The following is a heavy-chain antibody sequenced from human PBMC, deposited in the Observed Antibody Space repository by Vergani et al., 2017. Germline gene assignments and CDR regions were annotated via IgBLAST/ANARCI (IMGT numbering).Heavy chain of an antibody. D-gene: IGHD2-15*01. V-gene: IGHV3-66*02. CDR2: IKSDGRT. CDR1: GFTFHDYS. J-gene: IGHJ4*01. Sequence: VQLVESGGAMVQPGKSLRLSCATSGFTFHDYSVHWVRQAPGKGLEWVSVIKSDGRTSYAESVRGRFTISRDTSRNAVYLQMNILRVEDTGVYYCTRSECSGTTCYGHYFDLWGHGILVTVSS. CDR3: TRSECSGTTCYGHYFDL.